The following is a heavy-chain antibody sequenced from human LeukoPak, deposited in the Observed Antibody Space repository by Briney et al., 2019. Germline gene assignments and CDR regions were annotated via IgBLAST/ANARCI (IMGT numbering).Heavy chain of an antibody. D-gene: IGHD1/OR15-1a*01. CDR3: ARQKWEQQGRDYYFNGLDV. CDR2: IYLYGTT. Sequence: SETLSLTCSVSIGSISSSKWWSWVRPSPVKGMEWIGEIYLYGTTNYNPSFTSRVTMSVDRSRNQFSLKLTSVTAADTAVYYCARQKWEQQGRDYYFNGLDVWGPGTTVIVS. V-gene: IGHV4-4*02. CDR1: IGSISSSKW. J-gene: IGHJ6*02.